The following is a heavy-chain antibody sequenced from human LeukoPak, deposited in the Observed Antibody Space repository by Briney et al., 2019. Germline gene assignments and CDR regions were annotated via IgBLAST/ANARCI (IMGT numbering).Heavy chain of an antibody. V-gene: IGHV3-23*01. D-gene: IGHD4-17*01. CDR3: AKDGYGDYVSWFDP. CDR2: ISGSGGST. CDR1: GFTLSSYA. J-gene: IGHJ5*02. Sequence: GGSLRLSCAASGFTLSSYAMSWVRQAPGKGLEWVSAISGSGGSTYYADSVKGRFTISRDNSKNTLYLQMNSLRAEDTAVYYCAKDGYGDYVSWFDPWGQGTLVTVSS.